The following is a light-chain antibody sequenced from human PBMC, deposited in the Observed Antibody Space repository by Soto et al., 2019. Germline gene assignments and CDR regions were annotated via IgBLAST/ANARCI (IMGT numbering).Light chain of an antibody. Sequence: IVLTQSPGTLSLSAGERATLSCRASQRINDDFLAWYQKRPGQPPRLLIYVASFRATGIPDRFSGSGSGTEFSLKINRLEPEDAAVYFCQQYGRSHLSFGGGTKVEIK. V-gene: IGKV3-20*01. CDR1: QRINDDF. J-gene: IGKJ4*01. CDR2: VAS. CDR3: QQYGRSHLS.